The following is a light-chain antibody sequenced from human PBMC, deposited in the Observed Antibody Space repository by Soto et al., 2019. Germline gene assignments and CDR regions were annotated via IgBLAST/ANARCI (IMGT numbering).Light chain of an antibody. CDR1: QSVSSSH. J-gene: IGKJ5*01. CDR3: QQYGGSLPIT. Sequence: EIVSAQSPGAASLSPGERATLSSSSSQSVSSSHLAWYQHKPGQAPRLLIYGASSRATGIPQRFSGSGSGTDFTLTISRLEPEDFAAYYCQQYGGSLPITFGQGTRLEI. V-gene: IGKV3-20*01. CDR2: GAS.